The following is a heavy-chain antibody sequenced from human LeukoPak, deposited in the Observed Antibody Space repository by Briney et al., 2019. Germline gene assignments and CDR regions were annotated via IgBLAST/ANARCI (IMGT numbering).Heavy chain of an antibody. CDR1: GYTFTSYD. V-gene: IGHV1-8*01. J-gene: IGHJ4*02. CDR2: MNPNSGNT. D-gene: IGHD3-10*01. Sequence: ASVKVSCKASGYTFTSYDINWVRQATGQGLEWMGWMNPNSGNTGYAQKFQGRVTMTRNTSISTAYMELSSLRSEDTAVYYCARGLMVRGVIITYYWGQGTLVTVSS. CDR3: ARGLMVRGVIITYY.